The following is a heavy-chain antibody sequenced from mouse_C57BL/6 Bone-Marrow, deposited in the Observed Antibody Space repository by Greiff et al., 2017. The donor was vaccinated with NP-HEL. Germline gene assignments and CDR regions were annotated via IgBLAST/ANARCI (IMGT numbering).Heavy chain of an antibody. CDR1: GFSLTSYA. V-gene: IGHV2-9-1*01. D-gene: IGHD3-1*01. CDR2: IWTGGGT. CDR3: ARTGAYFDY. J-gene: IGHJ2*01. Sequence: VKLVESGPGLVAPSQSLSITCTVSGFSLTSYAISWVRQPPGKGLEWLGVIWTGGGTHYNSALKSRLSICKDNSKSQVFLKMNSLQTDDTARYYCARTGAYFDYWGQGTTLTVSS.